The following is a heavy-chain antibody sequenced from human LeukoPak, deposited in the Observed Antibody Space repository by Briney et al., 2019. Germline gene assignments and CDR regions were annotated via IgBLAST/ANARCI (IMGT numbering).Heavy chain of an antibody. D-gene: IGHD5-12*01. V-gene: IGHV3-21*01. J-gene: IGHJ4*02. Sequence: GGSLRLSCVVSGFTFSTYTMNWVRQAPGKGLEWVSSISSGSRDIYYADSVKGRFTISRDNSRNTLYLQMNSLRAEDTALYYCAKGTYSAYNSGCAYWGQGTLVTVSS. CDR3: AKGTYSAYNSGCAY. CDR2: ISSGSRDI. CDR1: GFTFSTYT.